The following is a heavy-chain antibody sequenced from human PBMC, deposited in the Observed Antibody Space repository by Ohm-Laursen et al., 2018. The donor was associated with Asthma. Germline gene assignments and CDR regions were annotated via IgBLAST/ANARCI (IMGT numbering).Heavy chain of an antibody. J-gene: IGHJ4*02. CDR2: ISSTGGST. CDR1: KFTFSNYA. D-gene: IGHD2-21*02. CDR3: ARDPLAYCGGDCYFAY. V-gene: IGHV3-23*01. Sequence: SLRLSCTAPKFTFSNYAMNWVRQPPGKGLEWVSEISSTGGSTYYADSVKGRFTISRDNSKNTLYLQMNSLRDEDTAVYYCARDPLAYCGGDCYFAYWGQGTLVTVSS.